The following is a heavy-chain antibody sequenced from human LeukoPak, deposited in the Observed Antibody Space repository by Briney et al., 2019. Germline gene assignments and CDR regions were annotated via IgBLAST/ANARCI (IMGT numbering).Heavy chain of an antibody. J-gene: IGHJ5*02. D-gene: IGHD3-22*01. V-gene: IGHV4-4*02. CDR3: VTYDSSGPRYNWFDP. CDR2: IYHNGST. CDR1: GGSISSSNW. Sequence: SETLSLTCAVSGGSISSSNWWSWVRQPPGKGLEWIGEIYHNGSTNYNPSLKSRVTISVDTSKNQFSLKLSSVTAADTAVYYCVTYDSSGPRYNWFDPWGQGTLVTVSS.